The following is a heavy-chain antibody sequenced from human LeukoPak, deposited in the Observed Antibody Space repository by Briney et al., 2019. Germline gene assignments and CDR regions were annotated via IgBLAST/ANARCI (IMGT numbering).Heavy chain of an antibody. D-gene: IGHD3-10*01. CDR2: IYPGNSDT. CDR3: ARGFYYGSGSYFDF. Sequence: GESLKISCKGSGYSFSSYWIGWVRQMPGKGLEWMGIIYPGNSDTRYSPSFQGQVTISADKSLNTAYLQWSSLKASDTAMFYCARGFYYGSGSYFDFWGQGTLVTVSS. V-gene: IGHV5-51*01. CDR1: GYSFSSYW. J-gene: IGHJ4*02.